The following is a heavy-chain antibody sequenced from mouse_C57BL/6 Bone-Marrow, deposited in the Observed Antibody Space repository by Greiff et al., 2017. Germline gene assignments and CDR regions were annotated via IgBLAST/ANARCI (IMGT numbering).Heavy chain of an antibody. CDR3: ARSHYYGSSYDYAMDY. J-gene: IGHJ4*01. CDR2: IWWDDDK. V-gene: IGHV8-8*01. D-gene: IGHD1-1*01. CDR1: GFSLSTFGMG. Sequence: ESGPGILQPSQTLSLTCSFSGFSLSTFGMGVGWIRQPSGKGLEWLAHIWWDDDKYYNPALKSRLTISKDTSKTQVFLKIANVDTADTATYYCARSHYYGSSYDYAMDYWGQGTSVTVSS.